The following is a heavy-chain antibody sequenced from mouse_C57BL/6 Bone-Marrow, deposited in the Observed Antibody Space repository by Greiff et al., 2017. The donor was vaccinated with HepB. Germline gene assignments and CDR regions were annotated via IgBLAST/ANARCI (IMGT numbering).Heavy chain of an antibody. CDR2: ISDGGSYT. CDR3: ARDPGYAMEY. Sequence: EVKLVESGGGLVKPGGSLKLSCAASGFTFSSYAMSWVRQTPEKRLEWVATISDGGSYTYYPDNVKGRFTISRDNAKNNLYLQMSHLKSEDTAMYYCARDPGYAMEYGGKGTSVTVSS. J-gene: IGHJ4*01. D-gene: IGHD4-1*01. V-gene: IGHV5-4*01. CDR1: GFTFSSYA.